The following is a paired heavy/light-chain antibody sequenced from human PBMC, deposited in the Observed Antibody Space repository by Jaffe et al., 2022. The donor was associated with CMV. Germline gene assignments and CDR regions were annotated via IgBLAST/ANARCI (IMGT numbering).Light chain of an antibody. CDR1: SSDVGGYNY. CDR3: SSYTSSSTVV. J-gene: IGLJ3*02. Sequence: QSALTQPASVSGSPGQSITISCTGTSSDVGGYNYVSWYQQHPGKAPRLMIYDVSNRPSGVSNRFSGSKSGNTASLTISGLQAEDEADYYCSSYTSSSTVVFGGGTKLTVL. CDR2: DVS. V-gene: IGLV2-14*03.
Heavy chain of an antibody. CDR1: GFTFSSYA. V-gene: IGHV3-23*01. Sequence: EVQLLESGGGLVQPGGSLRLSCAASGFTFSSYAMSWVRQAPGKGLEWVSAISAGGGSTYYADSVKGRFTISRDNSKNTLYLQMNSLRAEDTAVYYCATGVTYNTSGRRGIFDYWGRGTLVTVSS. J-gene: IGHJ4*02. CDR3: ATGVTYNTSGRRGIFDY. CDR2: ISAGGGST. D-gene: IGHD6-19*01.